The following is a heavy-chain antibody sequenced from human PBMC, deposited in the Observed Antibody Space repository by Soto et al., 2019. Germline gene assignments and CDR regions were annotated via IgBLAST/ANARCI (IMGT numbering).Heavy chain of an antibody. V-gene: IGHV4-39*07. CDR3: ARVQIQQLENIFDY. D-gene: IGHD3-3*01. J-gene: IGHJ4*02. CDR2: IYYSGST. Sequence: SETLSLTCTVSGGSISSSSYYWGWIRQPPGKGLEWIGSIYYSGSTYYNPSLKSRVTISVDTSKNQFSLKAEDTAVYFCARVQIQQLENIFDYWGQGALVTVSS. CDR1: GGSISSSSYY.